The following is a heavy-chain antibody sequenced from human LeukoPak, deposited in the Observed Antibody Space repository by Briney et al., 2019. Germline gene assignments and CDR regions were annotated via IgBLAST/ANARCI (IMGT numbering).Heavy chain of an antibody. CDR2: IYYSGST. V-gene: IGHV4-59*01. CDR1: GGSISSCY. Sequence: SETLSLTCTVSGGSISSCYWSWIRQPPGKGLEWVGYIYYSGSTNYNPSLKSRVTISVDTSKNQFSLKLRSVTAADTAVYYCARRRYYYDSSGREFDYWGQGTLVTVSS. D-gene: IGHD3-22*01. J-gene: IGHJ4*02. CDR3: ARRRYYYDSSGREFDY.